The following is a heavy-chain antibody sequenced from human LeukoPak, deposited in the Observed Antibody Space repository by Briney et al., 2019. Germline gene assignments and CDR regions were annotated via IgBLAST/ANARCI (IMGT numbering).Heavy chain of an antibody. CDR3: AKPPWALCSGGSCPFDY. J-gene: IGHJ4*02. CDR2: ISGSGGST. D-gene: IGHD2-15*01. V-gene: IGHV3-23*01. Sequence: GGSLRLSCAASGFTFSSYAMSWVRQAPGKGLEWVSAISGSGGSTYYADSVKGRFTISRDNSKNTLYLQMNSLRAEDTALYYCAKPPWALCSGGSCPFDYWGQGTLVTVSS. CDR1: GFTFSSYA.